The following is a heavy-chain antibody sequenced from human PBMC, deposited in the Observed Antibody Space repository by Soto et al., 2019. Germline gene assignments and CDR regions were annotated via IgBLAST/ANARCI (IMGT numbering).Heavy chain of an antibody. CDR1: GFTFSSFA. CDR3: VSTIVGTTTSAAHWYFDV. D-gene: IGHD1-1*01. J-gene: IGHJ2*01. Sequence: EVQLLESGGGLVQPGGSLRLSCAASGFTFSSFAMNWVRQAPGKGLEWVSGVSGGGGATFYADSVKGRFTISRVHSKNTLSVSMNSLGAEDTALYYCVSTIVGTTTSAAHWYFDVWGRGTLVTVSS. CDR2: VSGGGGAT. V-gene: IGHV3-23*01.